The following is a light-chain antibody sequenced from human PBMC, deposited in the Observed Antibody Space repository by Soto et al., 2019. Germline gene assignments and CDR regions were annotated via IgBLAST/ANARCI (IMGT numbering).Light chain of an antibody. J-gene: IGKJ4*01. CDR3: QQLNSYPRVT. V-gene: IGKV1-9*01. CDR1: QGISSY. Sequence: DIQLTQSPSFLSASVGDRATITCRASQGISSYLAWYQQIPGKAPNLLIYAASTFQSGVPSRFSGSGSGTEFTLTISSLQPEDFATYYCQQLNSYPRVTFGGGTKVEIK. CDR2: AAS.